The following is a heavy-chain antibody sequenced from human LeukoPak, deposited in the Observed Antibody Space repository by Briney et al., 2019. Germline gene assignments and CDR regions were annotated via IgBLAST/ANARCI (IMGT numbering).Heavy chain of an antibody. CDR1: GDSASSINGA. CDR3: ARDVGNTGWYTFDY. V-gene: IGHV6-1*01. CDR2: TYYRSKWYY. D-gene: IGHD6-19*01. J-gene: IGHJ4*02. Sequence: SQTLSLTCAISGDSASSINGAWNWIRQSPSGGLEWLGRTYYRSKWYYDYAVSLQGRITINPDTSRNQFSLQLTSVTPEDTAVYFCARDVGNTGWYTFDYWGQGTLVTVSS.